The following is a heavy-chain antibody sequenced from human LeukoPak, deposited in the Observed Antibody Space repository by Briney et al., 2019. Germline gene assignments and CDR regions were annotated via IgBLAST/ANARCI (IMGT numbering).Heavy chain of an antibody. D-gene: IGHD1-26*01. CDR1: GYSISSGYY. CDR2: IYHSGNT. Sequence: SETLSLTCAVSGYSISSGYYWGWIRQPPGKGLEWIGNIYHSGNTYYNPSLKSRVTISVDTSKNQFSLKLSSVTAADTALYYCARRIVRATFDDWGQGTLVTVSS. CDR3: ARRIVRATFDD. V-gene: IGHV4-38-2*01. J-gene: IGHJ4*02.